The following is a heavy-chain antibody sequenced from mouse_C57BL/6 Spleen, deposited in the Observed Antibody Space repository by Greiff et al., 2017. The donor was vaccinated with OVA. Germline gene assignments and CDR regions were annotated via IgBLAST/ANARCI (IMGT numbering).Heavy chain of an antibody. D-gene: IGHD3-2*02. CDR1: GYTFTEYT. J-gene: IGHJ4*01. V-gene: IGHV1-62-2*01. Sequence: VQLQQSGAELVKPGASVTLSCKASGYTFTEYTIHWVKQRSGQGLEWIGWFYPGSGSIKYNEKFKDKATLTADKSSRTGYMELSRLTSEDSAVYCCARHETAQGLYYAMDYWGQGTSGTVSS. CDR2: FYPGSGSI. CDR3: ARHETAQGLYYAMDY.